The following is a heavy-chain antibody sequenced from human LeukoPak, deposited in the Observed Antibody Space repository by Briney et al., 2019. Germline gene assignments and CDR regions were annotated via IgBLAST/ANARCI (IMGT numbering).Heavy chain of an antibody. D-gene: IGHD1-1*01. CDR1: GFTFSDYY. Sequence: GGSLRLSCAASGFTFSDYYMSWIRQAPGKGLEWVSYISSSGSTIYYADSVKGRFTISRDNAKNSLYLQMNSLRAEDTAVYYCARDLRRYSYYYYMDVWGKGTTVTVSS. V-gene: IGHV3-11*01. J-gene: IGHJ6*03. CDR3: ARDLRRYSYYYYMDV. CDR2: ISSSGSTI.